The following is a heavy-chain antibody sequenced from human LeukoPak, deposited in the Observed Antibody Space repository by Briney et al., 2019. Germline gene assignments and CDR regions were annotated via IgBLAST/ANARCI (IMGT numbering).Heavy chain of an antibody. CDR1: GFTFSDYY. CDR2: ISSSGGTI. D-gene: IGHD4-17*01. V-gene: IGHV3-11*01. CDR3: AREGVHDYGETFDY. Sequence: GGSLRLSCAASGFTFSDYYVSWIRQAPGKGLEWVSYISSSGGTIYYADSVKGRFTISRDNAKNSLYLQMNSLRAEDTAVYYCAREGVHDYGETFDYRGQGTLVTVSS. J-gene: IGHJ4*02.